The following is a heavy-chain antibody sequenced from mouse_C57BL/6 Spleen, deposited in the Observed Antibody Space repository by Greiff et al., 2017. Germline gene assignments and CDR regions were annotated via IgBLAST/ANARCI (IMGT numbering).Heavy chain of an antibody. D-gene: IGHD2-13*01. J-gene: IGHJ1*03. Sequence: VQLQQSGPELVKPGASVKISCKASGYTFTDYYMNWVKQSHGKSLEWIGDINPNNGGTSYNQKFKGKATLTVDKSSSTAYMELRSLTSEDSAVYYCARTDSCWYFDVWGTGTTVTVSS. CDR2: INPNNGGT. V-gene: IGHV1-26*01. CDR3: ARTDSCWYFDV. CDR1: GYTFTDYY.